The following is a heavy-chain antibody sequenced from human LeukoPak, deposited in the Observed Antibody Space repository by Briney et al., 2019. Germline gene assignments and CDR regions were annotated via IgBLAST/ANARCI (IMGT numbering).Heavy chain of an antibody. CDR3: ARDASPTYYYDSSGYYYGNY. Sequence: GGSLRLSCAASGFTFDDYGMSWVRQAPGKGLEWVSGINWNGGSTCYADAVTGRFTISRDNAKNSLYLEMNSLRAEDTALYYCARDASPTYYYDSSGYYYGNYWGQGTLVTVSS. CDR1: GFTFDDYG. J-gene: IGHJ4*02. V-gene: IGHV3-20*04. CDR2: INWNGGST. D-gene: IGHD3-22*01.